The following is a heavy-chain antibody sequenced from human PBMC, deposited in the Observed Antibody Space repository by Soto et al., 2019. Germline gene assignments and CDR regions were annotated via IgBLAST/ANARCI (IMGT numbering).Heavy chain of an antibody. J-gene: IGHJ4*02. CDR2: INPSGGST. CDR1: GYTFTSYY. V-gene: IGHV1-46*01. Sequence: QVQLVQSGAEVKKPGASVKVSCKASGYTFTSYYMHWVRQAPGQGLEWMGIINPSGGSTSYAQKFQGRVTMTRDTSTSTVYMEPSSLRSEDTAVYYCARGAGYYYGSGSYHFDYWGQGTLVTVSS. CDR3: ARGAGYYYGSGSYHFDY. D-gene: IGHD3-10*01.